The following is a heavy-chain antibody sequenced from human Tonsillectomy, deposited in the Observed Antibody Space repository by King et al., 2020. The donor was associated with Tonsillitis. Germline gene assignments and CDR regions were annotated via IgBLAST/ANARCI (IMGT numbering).Heavy chain of an antibody. J-gene: IGHJ4*02. CDR2: VSYDGSHT. CDR1: GFTLSSYG. Sequence: VQLVESGGGVVQPGGSLRLSCAASGFTLSSYGMHWVRQAPGKGLEWVAFVSYDGSHTYYAASVKGRFTTSRDNTKNALYLQMNSLRAEDTAVYHCAKVGSVRGIQLADFDYWGQGTLVTVSS. D-gene: IGHD5-18*01. CDR3: AKVGSVRGIQLADFDY. V-gene: IGHV3-30*02.